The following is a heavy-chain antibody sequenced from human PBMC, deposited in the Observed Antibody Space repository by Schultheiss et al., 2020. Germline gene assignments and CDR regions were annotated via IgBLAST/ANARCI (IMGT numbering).Heavy chain of an antibody. CDR1: GGSISSGSYY. V-gene: IGHV4-61*02. J-gene: IGHJ4*02. CDR3: ARGDITSGGAPFDY. CDR2: IYTSGST. D-gene: IGHD2-21*01. Sequence: SETLSLTCTVSGGSISSGSYYWSWIRQPAGKGLEWIGRIYTSGSTNYNPSLKTRVTMSVDTSRNQISLNLRSVTAADTAVYYCARGDITSGGAPFDYWGQGTLVTGYS.